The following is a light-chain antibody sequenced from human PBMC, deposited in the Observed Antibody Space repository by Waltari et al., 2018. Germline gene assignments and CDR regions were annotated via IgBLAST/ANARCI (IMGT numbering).Light chain of an antibody. Sequence: IVMTQSPATLSVSPGERATLSCRASQSVSSNLAWDQQKPGQAPRLLIYGASTRATGIPARFSGSGSGTEFTLTISSLQSEDLSLYYCQQYNNWPPMTFGQGTRLEIK. J-gene: IGKJ5*01. CDR2: GAS. CDR1: QSVSSN. CDR3: QQYNNWPPMT. V-gene: IGKV3-15*01.